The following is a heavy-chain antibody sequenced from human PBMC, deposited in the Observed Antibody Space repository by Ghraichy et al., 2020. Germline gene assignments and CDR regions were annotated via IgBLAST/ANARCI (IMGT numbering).Heavy chain of an antibody. J-gene: IGHJ5*02. Sequence: GGSLRLSCAASGFTFSSYAMSWVRQAPGKGLEWVSAISGSGGSTYYADSVKGRFTISRDNSKNTLYLQMNSLRAEDTAVYYCAKDPMGPYCSGGSCYEASWFDPWGQGTLVTVSS. CDR1: GFTFSSYA. CDR2: ISGSGGST. V-gene: IGHV3-23*01. CDR3: AKDPMGPYCSGGSCYEASWFDP. D-gene: IGHD2-15*01.